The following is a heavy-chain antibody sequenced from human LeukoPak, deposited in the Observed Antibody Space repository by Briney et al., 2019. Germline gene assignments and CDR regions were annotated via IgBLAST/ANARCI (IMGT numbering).Heavy chain of an antibody. CDR1: GFTFSSYE. CDR3: VRERYSNDYEA. CDR2: ISSSGSTI. Sequence: GGPLRLSCAASGFTFSSYEMNWVRQAPGKGLEWVSYISSSGSTIYYADSVKGRFTISRDNSKNTLYLQMNSLRAEDTAVYYCVRERYSNDYEAWGQGTLVTVSS. V-gene: IGHV3-48*03. D-gene: IGHD6-25*01. J-gene: IGHJ5*02.